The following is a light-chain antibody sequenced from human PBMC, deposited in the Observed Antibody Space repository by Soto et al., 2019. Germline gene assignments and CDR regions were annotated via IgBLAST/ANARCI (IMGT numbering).Light chain of an antibody. CDR1: QDISNF. V-gene: IGKV1-17*03. CDR2: SAN. J-gene: IGKJ2*03. CDR3: QQYNTYFYS. Sequence: DIQMTQSPSDMSASVGDRVTITCRASQDISNFLVWFQQRPGKVPKRLMYSANRLESGVPSRFSGSGSGTEFTLTISSLQPDDFATYYCQQYNTYFYSFGQGTKLEIK.